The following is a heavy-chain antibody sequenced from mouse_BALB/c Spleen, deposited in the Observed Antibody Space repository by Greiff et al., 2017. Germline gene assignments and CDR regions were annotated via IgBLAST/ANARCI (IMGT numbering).Heavy chain of an antibody. CDR1: GFTFSSFG. CDR2: ISSGSSTI. CDR3: ARSNRYDQYFDV. D-gene: IGHD2-14*01. Sequence: DVKLVESGGGLVQPGGSRKLSCAASGFTFSSFGMHWVRQAPEKGLEWVAYISSGSSTIYYADTVKGRFTISRDNPKNTLFLQMTSLRSEDTAMYYCARSNRYDQYFDVWGAGTTVTVSS. V-gene: IGHV5-17*02. J-gene: IGHJ1*01.